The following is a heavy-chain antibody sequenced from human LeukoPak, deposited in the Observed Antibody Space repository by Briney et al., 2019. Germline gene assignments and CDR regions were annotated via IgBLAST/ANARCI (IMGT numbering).Heavy chain of an antibody. V-gene: IGHV1-46*01. CDR1: GYTFTNYY. CDR3: ARDHFDSSGYYYLLGYFEH. Sequence: ASVTVSCKASGYTFTNYYVHWVRQAPGQGLEWMGIIKPSGGGTSYALKFQGRVTTTRDTSTSTAYKELSSLRSEDTAMYYCARDHFDSSGYYYLLGYFEHWGQGTLVTVSS. CDR2: IKPSGGGT. J-gene: IGHJ1*01. D-gene: IGHD3-22*01.